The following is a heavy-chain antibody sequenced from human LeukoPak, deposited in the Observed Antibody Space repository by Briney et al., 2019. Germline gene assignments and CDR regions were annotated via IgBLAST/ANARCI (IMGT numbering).Heavy chain of an antibody. J-gene: IGHJ4*02. V-gene: IGHV3-23*01. D-gene: IGHD3-22*01. CDR3: AKDFYDNSGSRYDY. CDR1: GFAFSSYA. CDR2: IDGGGGST. Sequence: GGSLRLSCAASGFAFSSYAMSWVRQAPGVGLEWVSAIDGGGGSTWHADSVKGRFTISRDNSKNTLYMQMNSLRAEDTAVYYCAKDFYDNSGSRYDYWGQGTLVTVSS.